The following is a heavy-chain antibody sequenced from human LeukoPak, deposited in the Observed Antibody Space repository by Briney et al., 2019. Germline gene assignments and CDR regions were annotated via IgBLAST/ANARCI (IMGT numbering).Heavy chain of an antibody. D-gene: IGHD6-13*01. Sequence: GGSLRLSCAASGFTFDDYAMHWVRQAPGKGLEWVSGISWNSGSIGYADSVKGRFTISRDNAKNSLFLQMNSLRAEDTAVYYCAKDILAAGLFFDYWGQGALVTVSS. CDR1: GFTFDDYA. J-gene: IGHJ4*02. CDR2: ISWNSGSI. CDR3: AKDILAAGLFFDY. V-gene: IGHV3-9*01.